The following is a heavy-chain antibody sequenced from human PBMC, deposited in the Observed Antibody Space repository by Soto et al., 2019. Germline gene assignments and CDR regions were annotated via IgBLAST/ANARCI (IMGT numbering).Heavy chain of an antibody. CDR2: ISAYNGNT. V-gene: IGHV1-18*01. CDR3: ARASFYFWSGYSCDLQAV. CDR1: GYTFTSYG. J-gene: IGHJ6*04. D-gene: IGHD3-3*01. Sequence: ASVKVSCKASGYTFTSYGISWVRQAPGQGLEWMGWISAYNGNTNYAQKLQGRVTMTTDTSTSTAYMELRSLRSDDTAVYYCARASFYFWSGYSCDLQAVWAKGTSDTGSA.